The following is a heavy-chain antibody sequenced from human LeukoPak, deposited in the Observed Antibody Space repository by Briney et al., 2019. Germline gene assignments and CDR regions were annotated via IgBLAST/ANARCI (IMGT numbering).Heavy chain of an antibody. Sequence: SETLSLTCTVSGYSISSGYYWGWIRQPPGKGLEWIGSIYHSGSTYYNPSLKSRVTISVDTSKNQFSLKLSSVTAADTAVYYCARIYSYGVTHAFAIWGQGTMVTVSS. CDR2: IYHSGST. CDR1: GYSISSGYY. CDR3: ARIYSYGVTHAFAI. D-gene: IGHD5-18*01. V-gene: IGHV4-38-2*02. J-gene: IGHJ3*02.